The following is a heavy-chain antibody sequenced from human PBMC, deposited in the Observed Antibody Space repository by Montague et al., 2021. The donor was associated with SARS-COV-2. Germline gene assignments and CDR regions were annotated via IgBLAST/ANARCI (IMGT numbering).Heavy chain of an antibody. D-gene: IGHD2-15*01. V-gene: IGHV3-30-3*01. J-gene: IGHJ3*02. CDR3: ARDGRYCSGGSCSAFDI. Sequence: SLRLSCAASGFTFSSYAMHWVRQAPGKGLEWVAVISYDGSNKYYXDSVKGRFTISRDNSKNTLYLQMSSLRAEDTAVYYCARDGRYCSGGSCSAFDIWGQGTMVTVSS. CDR1: GFTFSSYA. CDR2: ISYDGSNK.